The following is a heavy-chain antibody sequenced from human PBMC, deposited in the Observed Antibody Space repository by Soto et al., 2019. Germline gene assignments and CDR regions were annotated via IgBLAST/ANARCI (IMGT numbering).Heavy chain of an antibody. CDR2: INPSGGST. D-gene: IGHD3-3*01. V-gene: IGHV1-46*01. Sequence: ASVKVSCKASGYTFTSYYMHWVRQAPGQGLEWMGIINPSGGSTSYAQKFQGRVTMTRDTSTSTVYMELSSLRSEDTAVYYCARDGGNRSTILGETPPHWYFDLWGRGTLVTVSS. J-gene: IGHJ2*01. CDR1: GYTFTSYY. CDR3: ARDGGNRSTILGETPPHWYFDL.